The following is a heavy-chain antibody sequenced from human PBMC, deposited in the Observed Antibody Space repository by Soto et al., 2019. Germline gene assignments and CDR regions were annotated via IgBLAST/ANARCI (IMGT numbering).Heavy chain of an antibody. D-gene: IGHD2-8*02. CDR1: GLSIGSSTNY. Sequence: SETLSLTCTVSGLSIGSSTNYWGWIRQPPGKGLEWIGTIYYRGTTYYKNSLKSHVTISVDTTTNQFSLNLSSVAAADTAVYYCARPSGGGAFDIWGQGTMVT. CDR3: ARPSGGGAFDI. J-gene: IGHJ3*02. CDR2: IYYRGTT. V-gene: IGHV4-39*01.